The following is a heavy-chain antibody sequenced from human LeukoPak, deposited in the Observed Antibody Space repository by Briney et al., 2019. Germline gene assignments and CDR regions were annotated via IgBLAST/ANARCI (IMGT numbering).Heavy chain of an antibody. CDR2: MSHTGAT. V-gene: IGHV4-34*01. CDR1: GGSFSGYY. J-gene: IGHJ6*02. D-gene: IGHD3-9*01. Sequence: SETLSLTCAVFGGSFSGYYWSWIRQSPEKGLEWIGEMSHTGATNYNPSLKSRVTVSVDTSKKQFSLNLRSVTAADTAVYYCARGLHYNILTGGMDIWGQGTTVIVSS. CDR3: ARGLHYNILTGGMDI.